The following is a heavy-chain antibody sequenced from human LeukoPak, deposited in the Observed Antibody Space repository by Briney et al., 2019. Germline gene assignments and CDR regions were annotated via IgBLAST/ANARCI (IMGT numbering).Heavy chain of an antibody. V-gene: IGHV3-23*01. CDR3: AKDPWQSGSSRDY. J-gene: IGHJ4*02. D-gene: IGHD1-26*01. CDR1: GFTFSSYA. CDR2: ISGSGGST. Sequence: GGSLRLSCAASGFTFSSYAMSWVRQAPGKGLEWVSVISGSGGSTYYADSVKGRFTTSRDNSKNTLYLQMNSLRAEDTAVYYCAKDPWQSGSSRDYWGQGTLVTVSS.